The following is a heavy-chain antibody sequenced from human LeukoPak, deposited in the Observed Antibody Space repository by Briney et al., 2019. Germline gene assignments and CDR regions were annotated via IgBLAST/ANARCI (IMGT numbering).Heavy chain of an antibody. Sequence: KPSETLSLTCTVSGGSISSYYWSWIRQPAGKGLDWIGRIYTSGSTNYNPSLRSRVTMSVDTSKNQFSLKLSSVTAADTAVYYCARYSGSYIDYWGQGTLVTVSS. CDR2: IYTSGST. CDR3: ARYSGSYIDY. V-gene: IGHV4-4*07. D-gene: IGHD1-26*01. J-gene: IGHJ4*02. CDR1: GGSISSYY.